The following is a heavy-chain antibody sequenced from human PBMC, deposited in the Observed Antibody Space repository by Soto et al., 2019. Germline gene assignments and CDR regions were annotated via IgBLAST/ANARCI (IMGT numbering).Heavy chain of an antibody. D-gene: IGHD5-18*01. CDR3: ARAGDTARATFDY. Sequence: QVQLVQSGAEVKKPGASVKVSCKASGYTFTSYGISWVRQAPGQGLEWMGWISAYNGNTNNAQKPHGRGTMTSDTSKSPAYMDRRSLRSDDTAVYDCARAGDTARATFDYWGQGTLVTVSS. V-gene: IGHV1-18*01. CDR2: ISAYNGNT. CDR1: GYTFTSYG. J-gene: IGHJ4*02.